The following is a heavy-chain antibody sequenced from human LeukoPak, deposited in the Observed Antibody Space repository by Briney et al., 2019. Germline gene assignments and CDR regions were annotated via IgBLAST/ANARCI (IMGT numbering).Heavy chain of an antibody. CDR3: VKEHDLWHEEGNWFDT. J-gene: IGHJ5*02. CDR1: GFNFNTYT. CDR2: INDDTP. Sequence: WGSLRLSCTTSGFNFNTYTMSWVRQSPGKGLEWGSEINDDTPYYTDSVKGRFTVSRDKSKNTLYLQLSRLRAEDTAMYYCVKEHDLWHEEGNWFDTWGQGVLVTVSS. D-gene: IGHD3-3*01. V-gene: IGHV3-23*01.